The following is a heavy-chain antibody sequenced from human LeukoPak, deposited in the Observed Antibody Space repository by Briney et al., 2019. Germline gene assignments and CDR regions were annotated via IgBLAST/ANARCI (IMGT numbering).Heavy chain of an antibody. CDR3: ARAMTTVTTRSSHYYYMDV. J-gene: IGHJ6*03. CDR2: FDPEDGET. D-gene: IGHD4-17*01. V-gene: IGHV1-24*01. CDR1: GYTLTELS. Sequence: GASVKVSCKVSGYTLTELSMHWVRQAPGKGLEWMGGFDPEDGETIYAQKFQGRVTMTEDTSTDTAYMELSSLRSEDTAVYYCARAMTTVTTRSSHYYYMDVWGKGTTVTVSS.